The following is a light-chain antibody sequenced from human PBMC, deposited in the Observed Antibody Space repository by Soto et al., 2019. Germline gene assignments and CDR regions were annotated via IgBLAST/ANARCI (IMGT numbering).Light chain of an antibody. CDR2: GAS. V-gene: IGKV3-20*01. J-gene: IGKJ2*01. Sequence: EIVLTQSPGTLSFSPGQRATLSCRASKSVRSSYLAWYQQKPGQDPRLLIYGASSRATDIPDRFSGSGAGRDFALTISRLEPVAVAVYYWQQYGSAPIYAFGQGTKLEI. CDR1: KSVRSSY. CDR3: QQYGSAPIYA.